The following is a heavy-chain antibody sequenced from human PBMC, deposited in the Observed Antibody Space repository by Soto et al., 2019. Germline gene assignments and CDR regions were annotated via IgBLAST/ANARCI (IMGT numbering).Heavy chain of an antibody. Sequence: ASVKVSCKTSGYTFTGYDINWVRQATGQGLEWMGWMNPSSGNTGYAEKFQGRVTMTRSTSISTASMERSGPRSEGSAVYTGARWGQTLAAGSNLNYWGQGTLVTVSS. D-gene: IGHD3-16*01. CDR2: MNPSSGNT. J-gene: IGHJ4*02. V-gene: IGHV1-8*01. CDR3: ARWGQTLAAGSNLNY. CDR1: GYTFTGYD.